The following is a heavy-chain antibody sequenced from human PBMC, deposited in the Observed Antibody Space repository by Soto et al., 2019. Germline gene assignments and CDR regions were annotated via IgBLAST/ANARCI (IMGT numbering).Heavy chain of an antibody. V-gene: IGHV1-69*08. Sequence: QDQLVQSGAEVKKPGSSVKVSCKAFGGPFSSHTFSWVRQAPGQGLEWMGRIIPALGTTTYAQKFQGRVTITSVESVTTVYMELNSLRTEGTAGYYCARTDFGDYWYFDLWGRGTLVPVSS. CDR1: GGPFSSHT. CDR2: IIPALGTT. D-gene: IGHD4-17*01. J-gene: IGHJ2*01. CDR3: ARTDFGDYWYFDL.